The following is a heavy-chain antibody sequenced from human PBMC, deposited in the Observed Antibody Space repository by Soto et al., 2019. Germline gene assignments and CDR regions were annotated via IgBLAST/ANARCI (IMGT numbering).Heavy chain of an antibody. CDR3: AKASVLYTYFDS. Sequence: GGSLRLSCAASGFTFSNYAMTWVRQAPGKGLEWLSSISDSGTNTYYVDSVKSRFTISRDNSKDTLYLQMNSLRAEDTAVYYCAKASVLYTYFDSWGQGTLVTVSS. CDR1: GFTFSNYA. D-gene: IGHD1-20*01. CDR2: ISDSGTNT. V-gene: IGHV3-23*01. J-gene: IGHJ4*02.